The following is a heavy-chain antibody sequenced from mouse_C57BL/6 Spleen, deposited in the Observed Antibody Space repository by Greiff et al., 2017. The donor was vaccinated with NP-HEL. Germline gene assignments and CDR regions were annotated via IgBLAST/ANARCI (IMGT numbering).Heavy chain of an antibody. CDR1: GYAFSSSW. CDR2: IYPGDGDT. J-gene: IGHJ2*01. CDR3: ARPGDGYYVYFDY. Sequence: VQLQQSGPELVKPGASVKISCKASGYAFSSSWMNWVKQRPGKGLEWIGRIYPGDGDTNYNGKFKGKATLTADKSSSTAYMQLSSLTSEDSAVYCFARPGDGYYVYFDYWGQGTTLTVSS. D-gene: IGHD2-3*01. V-gene: IGHV1-82*01.